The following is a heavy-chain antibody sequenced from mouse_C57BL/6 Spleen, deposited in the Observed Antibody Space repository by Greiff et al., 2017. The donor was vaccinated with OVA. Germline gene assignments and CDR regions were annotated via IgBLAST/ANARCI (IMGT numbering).Heavy chain of an antibody. CDR3: AREGLGPDYYAMDY. CDR1: GYTFTDYY. CDR2: IYPGSGNT. J-gene: IGHJ4*01. D-gene: IGHD4-1*01. V-gene: IGHV1-76*01. Sequence: VQLQQSGAELVRPGASVKLSCKASGYTFTDYYINWVKQRPGQGLEWIARIYPGSGNTYYNEKFKGKATLTAEKSSSTAYMQLSSLTSEDSAVYFCAREGLGPDYYAMDYWGQGTSVTVSS.